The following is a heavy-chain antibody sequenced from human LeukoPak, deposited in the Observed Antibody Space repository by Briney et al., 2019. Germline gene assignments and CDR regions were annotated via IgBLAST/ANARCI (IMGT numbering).Heavy chain of an antibody. CDR1: GYTFTKYY. CDR2: MHPTGDST. J-gene: IGHJ5*02. V-gene: IGHV1-46*01. CDR3: ARHDFDLPMIYSFFVH. D-gene: IGHD3-3*01. Sequence: ASVKVSCKASGYTFTKYYMNWVRHAPVQGLEWMGIMHPTGDSTNYAQKFQGRVTLTRDTSTGTFYMELSSLTSEDTAVYYCARHDFDLPMIYSFFVHWGQGTLVTVSS.